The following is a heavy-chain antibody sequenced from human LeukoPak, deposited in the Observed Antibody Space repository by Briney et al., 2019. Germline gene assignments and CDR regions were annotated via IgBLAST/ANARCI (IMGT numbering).Heavy chain of an antibody. D-gene: IGHD3-22*01. CDR1: GGTFSSYA. Sequence: SVKVSCKASGGTFSSYAISWVRQAPGQGLEWMGGIIPILGTANYAQKFQGRVTITADESTSTAYMELSSLRSEDTAVYYCALYYYDSSGYYPGPFAYWGQGTLVTVSS. V-gene: IGHV1-69*13. CDR3: ALYYYDSSGYYPGPFAY. J-gene: IGHJ4*02. CDR2: IIPILGTA.